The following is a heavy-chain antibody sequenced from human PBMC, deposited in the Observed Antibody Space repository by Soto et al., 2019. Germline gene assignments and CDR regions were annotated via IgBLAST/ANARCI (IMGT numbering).Heavy chain of an antibody. D-gene: IGHD3-22*01. Sequence: PGGSLRLSCSASGFTFSSYSMNWVRQAPGKGLEWVSSISSSSSYIYYADSVKGRFTISRDNAKNSLYLQMNSLRAEDTAVYYCARDRGYYYDSSGYWYYFDYWGQGTLVTVSS. J-gene: IGHJ4*02. V-gene: IGHV3-21*01. CDR3: ARDRGYYYDSSGYWYYFDY. CDR2: ISSSSSYI. CDR1: GFTFSSYS.